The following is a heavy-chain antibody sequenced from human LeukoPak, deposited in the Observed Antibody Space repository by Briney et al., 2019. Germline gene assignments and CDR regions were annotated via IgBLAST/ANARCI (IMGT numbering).Heavy chain of an antibody. CDR2: IYYSGST. CDR3: ARTVSIVGASPSYYFDY. J-gene: IGHJ4*02. Sequence: PSETLSLTCTVSGGSISSSSYYWGWIRQPPGKGLEWIGSIYYSGSTYYNPSLKSRVTISVDTSKNQFSLKLSSVTAADTAVYYCARTVSIVGASPSYYFDYWGQGTLVTVSS. V-gene: IGHV4-39*07. CDR1: GGSISSSSYY. D-gene: IGHD1-26*01.